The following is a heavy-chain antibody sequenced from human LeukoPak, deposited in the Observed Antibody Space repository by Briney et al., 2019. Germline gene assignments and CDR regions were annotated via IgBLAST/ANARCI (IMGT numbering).Heavy chain of an antibody. CDR3: SRDVGRGPPEAFDI. J-gene: IGHJ3*02. CDR2: LSSISHYI. Sequence: GGSLGLSCAASGFTFSRYSMNWVRQAPGKGLEWVSTLSSISHYIYYADSVEGRFTVSRDNANNLLYLQMNSLGAEDTAVYYCSRDVGRGPPEAFDIWGQGTMVTVSS. V-gene: IGHV3-21*06. D-gene: IGHD1-26*01. CDR1: GFTFSRYS.